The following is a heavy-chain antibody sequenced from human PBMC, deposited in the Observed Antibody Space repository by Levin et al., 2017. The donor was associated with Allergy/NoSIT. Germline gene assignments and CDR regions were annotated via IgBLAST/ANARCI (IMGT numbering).Heavy chain of an antibody. J-gene: IGHJ4*02. CDR3: GFGGDAGDYFNY. D-gene: IGHD3-10*01. CDR2: IYPGDSDT. V-gene: IGHV5-51*01. Sequence: LGESLKISCKASGFSFSGYWIVWVRQMPGNGLEWMGMIYPGDSDTRYSPSFKGHVSISVDNSINTAYLQWNSLQASDPAIYYCGFGGDAGDYFNYWGQGTLVTVSS. CDR1: GFSFSGYW.